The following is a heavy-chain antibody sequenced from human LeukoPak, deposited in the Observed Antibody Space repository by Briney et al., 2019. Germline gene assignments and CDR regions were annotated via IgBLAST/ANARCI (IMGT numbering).Heavy chain of an antibody. V-gene: IGHV5-51*01. CDR2: IYPGDSDT. J-gene: IGHJ3*02. CDR3: ARQWDYYGSGSYMGAFDI. D-gene: IGHD3-10*01. CDR1: GYSFTSYW. Sequence: GESLKISCKGSGYSFTSYWIGWVRQMPGEGLEWMGIIYPGDSDTRYSPSFQGQVTISADKSISTAYLQWSSLKASDTAMYYCARQWDYYGSGSYMGAFDIWGQGTMVTVSS.